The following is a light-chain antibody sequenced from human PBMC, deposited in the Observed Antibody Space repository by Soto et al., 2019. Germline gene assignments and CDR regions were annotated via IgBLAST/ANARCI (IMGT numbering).Light chain of an antibody. V-gene: IGLV2-8*01. CDR2: DVN. CDR3: SSYAPSDVV. J-gene: IGLJ2*01. CDR1: PSDVGGSNS. Sequence: QSALTQPTSASGSPGQSVTISCTGTPSDVGGSNSVSWYQQHPGKAPNLMIYDVNKRPSGVPDRFSGSKSGNTASLTVSGLQAADEAYYFCSSYAPSDVVFGGGTKVTVL.